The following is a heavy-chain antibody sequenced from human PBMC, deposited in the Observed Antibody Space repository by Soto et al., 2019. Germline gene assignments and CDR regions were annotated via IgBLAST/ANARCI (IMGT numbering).Heavy chain of an antibody. CDR1: GFTFSGSA. CDR3: SRHTSGPATDAFDI. Sequence: GGSLRLSCAASGFTFSGSAMHWVRQASGKGLEWVGHIRSKANTYATAYAASVKGRFTISRDDSKDTAYLQMNSLKTEDTAVYYCSRHTSGPATDAFDIWGQGTMVTVSS. V-gene: IGHV3-73*01. J-gene: IGHJ3*02. CDR2: IRSKANTYAT. D-gene: IGHD2-8*02.